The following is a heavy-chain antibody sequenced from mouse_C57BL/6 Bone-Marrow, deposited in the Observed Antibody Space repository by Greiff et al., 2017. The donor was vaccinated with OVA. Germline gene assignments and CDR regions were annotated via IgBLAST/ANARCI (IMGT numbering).Heavy chain of an antibody. D-gene: IGHD2-2*01. CDR2: ISYSGST. J-gene: IGHJ4*01. Sequence: EVMLVESGPGLAKPSQTLSLTCSVTGYSITSDYWNWIRKFPGNKLEYMGYISYSGSTYYNPSLKSRISITRDTSKNQYYLQLTSVTTEDTATYYRARIYYGYYYAMDYWGQGTSVTVSS. CDR3: ARIYYGYYYAMDY. V-gene: IGHV3-8*01. CDR1: GYSITSDY.